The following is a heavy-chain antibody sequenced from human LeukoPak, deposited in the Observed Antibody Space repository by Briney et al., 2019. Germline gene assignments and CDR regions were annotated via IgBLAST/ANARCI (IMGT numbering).Heavy chain of an antibody. CDR1: GFGFSSYA. CDR3: AKERGPTRAQLDY. D-gene: IGHD2-2*01. CDR2: VSGSGGTT. Sequence: GGSLRLSCAASGFGFSSYAMSWVRQAPGEGLEWVSAVSGSGGTTYYADSVEGRFTISRDNSKNTVYLQMNSLRAEDTAIYYCAKERGPTRAQLDYWGQGTLVTVPS. J-gene: IGHJ4*02. V-gene: IGHV3-23*01.